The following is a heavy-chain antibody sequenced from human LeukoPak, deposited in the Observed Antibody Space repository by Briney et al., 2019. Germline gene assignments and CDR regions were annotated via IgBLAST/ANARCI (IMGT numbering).Heavy chain of an antibody. Sequence: GGSLRLSCAASAFSLSAYNMNWVRQAPGKGLEWVSSISYTGTYIYYADSVKGRFTISRDNSKNTLYLQMNSLRAEDTAVYYCAKEEDYRALQHWGQGTLVTVSS. CDR1: AFSLSAYN. CDR3: AKEEDYRALQH. D-gene: IGHD4-11*01. CDR2: ISYTGTYI. V-gene: IGHV3-21*01. J-gene: IGHJ1*01.